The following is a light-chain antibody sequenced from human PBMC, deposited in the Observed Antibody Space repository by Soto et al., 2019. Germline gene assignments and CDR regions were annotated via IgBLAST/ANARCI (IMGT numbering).Light chain of an antibody. Sequence: QSVLTQPPSASGTPGQRVIISCSGSSSNIGGHTLNWYQHLPGTAPKLLLYIDNHRPSGIPDRFSGSRSGTSASLAITGLQSEDEAHYYCAAWDDSLNGVVFGGGTKLTVL. V-gene: IGLV1-44*01. J-gene: IGLJ2*01. CDR2: IDN. CDR1: SSNIGGHT. CDR3: AAWDDSLNGVV.